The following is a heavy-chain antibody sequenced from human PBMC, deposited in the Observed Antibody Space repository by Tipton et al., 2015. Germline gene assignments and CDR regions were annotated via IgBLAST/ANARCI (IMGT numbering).Heavy chain of an antibody. CDR2: IQYSGST. V-gene: IGHV4-59*07. CDR3: ARLEEDCSDNICFAFDP. J-gene: IGHJ5*02. CDR1: GAFINSYY. Sequence: TLSLTCTVSGAFINSYYWSWIRQPPGKELEWIGYIQYSGSTNYNPSLRSRVAMSMDTSKNQFSLKLSSVIAADTAVYYCARLEEDCSDNICFAFDPWGQGTLVTVSS. D-gene: IGHD2-2*01.